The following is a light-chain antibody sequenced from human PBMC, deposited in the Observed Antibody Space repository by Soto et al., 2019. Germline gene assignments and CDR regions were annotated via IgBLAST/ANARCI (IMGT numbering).Light chain of an antibody. J-gene: IGLJ1*01. V-gene: IGLV2-23*02. CDR3: CSYAGGRSPYV. Sequence: QSVLTQPASVSGSPGQSITISCTGTTSDVGSYDLVSWYQQHPGKAPKIMIYEVSKRPSGDSNRFSGSKSGNTASLTISGFQAEDEADYYCCSYAGGRSPYVFGTGTKLTVL. CDR2: EVS. CDR1: TSDVGSYDL.